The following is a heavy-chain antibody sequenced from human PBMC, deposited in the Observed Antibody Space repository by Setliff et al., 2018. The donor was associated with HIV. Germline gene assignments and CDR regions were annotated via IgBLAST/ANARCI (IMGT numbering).Heavy chain of an antibody. D-gene: IGHD2-21*02. V-gene: IGHV4-4*07. CDR3: ARQTATGTSATFDS. CDR2: THASGTT. CDR1: GGSISGDF. J-gene: IGHJ4*02. Sequence: SETLSLTCTVSGGSISGDFWAWIRQPAGEGLEWIGQTHASGTTQCEPSLKNRCSMSIDTSKNQFSLKLSSVTAADTAVYHCARQTATGTSATFDSWGQGSLVTVSS.